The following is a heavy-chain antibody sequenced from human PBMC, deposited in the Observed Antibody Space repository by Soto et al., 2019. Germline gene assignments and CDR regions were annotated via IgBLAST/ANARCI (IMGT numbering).Heavy chain of an antibody. Sequence: SVKVSCKASGGTFSSYAISWVRQAPGQGLEWMGGIIPIFGTANYAQKFQGRVTITADESTSTAYMELSSLRSEDTAVYYCARDRGTDPYAGPRYYYYGMDVWGQGTTVTVSS. CDR3: ARDRGTDPYAGPRYYYYGMDV. CDR1: GGTFSSYA. CDR2: IIPIFGTA. V-gene: IGHV1-69*13. J-gene: IGHJ6*02. D-gene: IGHD3-16*01.